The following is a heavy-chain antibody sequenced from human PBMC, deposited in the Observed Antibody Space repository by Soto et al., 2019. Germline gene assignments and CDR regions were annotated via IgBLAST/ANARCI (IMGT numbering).Heavy chain of an antibody. Sequence: SETLSLTCTVSGGSISGSSSYYWGWIRQPPGKGLEWIGSIYYSGSTYYNPSLSSRIIISVHTSKNQFSLQLSSVTAADTAVYYCAREGGEGNYFDYWGQGTLVTVSS. CDR2: IYYSGST. CDR3: AREGGEGNYFDY. V-gene: IGHV4-39*02. D-gene: IGHD3-10*01. CDR1: GGSISGSSSYY. J-gene: IGHJ4*02.